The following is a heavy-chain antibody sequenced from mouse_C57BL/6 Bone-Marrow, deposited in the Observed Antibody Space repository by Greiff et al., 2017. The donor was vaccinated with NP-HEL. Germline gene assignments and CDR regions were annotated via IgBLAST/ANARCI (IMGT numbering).Heavy chain of an antibody. CDR2: IDPETGGT. J-gene: IGHJ2*01. D-gene: IGHD1-1*01. CDR1: GYTFTDYE. Sequence: QVQLKESGAELVRPGASVTLSCKASGYTFTDYEMHWVKQTPVHGLEWIGAIDPETGGTAYNQKFKGKAILTADKSSSTAYMELRSLTSEDSAVYYCTPYSYGSSYDFDYWGQGTTLTVSS. V-gene: IGHV1-15*01. CDR3: TPYSYGSSYDFDY.